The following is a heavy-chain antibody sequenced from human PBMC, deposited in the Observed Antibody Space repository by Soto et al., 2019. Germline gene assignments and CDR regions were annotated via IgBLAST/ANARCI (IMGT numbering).Heavy chain of an antibody. D-gene: IGHD3-10*01. V-gene: IGHV1-2*02. Sequence: ASVKVSCKASGYTFTGYYIHWVRQAPGQGLEWMGCINSNNGDTGFAQKFQGRVTMTRDTSISTAYMELSRLRSDDTAVYYCARDSGYGSGSSVNHYLDCWGRGTLVTVSS. CDR2: INSNNGDT. J-gene: IGHJ4*01. CDR1: GYTFTGYY. CDR3: ARDSGYGSGSSVNHYLDC.